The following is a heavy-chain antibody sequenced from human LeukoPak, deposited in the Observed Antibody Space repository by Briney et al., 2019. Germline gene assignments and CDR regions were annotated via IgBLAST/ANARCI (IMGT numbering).Heavy chain of an antibody. CDR3: ARDLGYYDSSGYSYFDY. V-gene: IGHV3-21*01. Sequence: GGYLRLSCAAYGFTFSSYAMHWVRQAPGKGLEWVSSISSSGSYIYYADSVKGRFTISRDNAKTSVYLQMNSLRAEDTAVYYCARDLGYYDSSGYSYFDYWGQGALVTVSS. CDR1: GFTFSSYA. CDR2: ISSSGSYI. J-gene: IGHJ4*02. D-gene: IGHD3-22*01.